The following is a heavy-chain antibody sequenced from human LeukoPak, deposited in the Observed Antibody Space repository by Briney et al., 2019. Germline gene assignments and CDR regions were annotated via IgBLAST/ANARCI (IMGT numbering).Heavy chain of an antibody. CDR1: GFTFSSYA. V-gene: IGHV3-30*01. CDR2: ISYDGSNK. D-gene: IGHD6-6*01. J-gene: IGHJ3*02. CDR3: ARDPSRYSSSSEDAFDI. Sequence: PGGSLRLSCAASGFTFSSYAMHWVRQAPGKGLEWVAVISYDGSNKYYADSVKGRFTISRDNSKNTLYLQMNSRRAEDTAVYYCARDPSRYSSSSEDAFDIWGQGTMVTVSS.